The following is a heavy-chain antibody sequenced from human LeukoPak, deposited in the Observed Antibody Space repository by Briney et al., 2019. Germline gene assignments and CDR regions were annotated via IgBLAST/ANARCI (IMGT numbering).Heavy chain of an antibody. V-gene: IGHV3-11*04. D-gene: IGHD6-13*01. CDR1: GFIFRNYY. CDR3: ASAGIAAAGFYYFDY. J-gene: IGHJ4*02. CDR2: ISKEDNTI. Sequence: PGGSLRLSCTASGFIFRNYYMSWIRQAPGKGPQWVSYISKEDNTIYYADSVKGRFTVSRDNDKNSMYLQMNSLRADDTAMYYCASAGIAAAGFYYFDYWGQGTLVTVSS.